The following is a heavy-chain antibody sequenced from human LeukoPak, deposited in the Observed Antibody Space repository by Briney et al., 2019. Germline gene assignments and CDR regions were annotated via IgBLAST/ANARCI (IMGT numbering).Heavy chain of an antibody. CDR1: GFTFSRYA. Sequence: PGRSLRLSCAASGFTFSRYAMHWVRQAPGKGLEWVAVISYDGSNKYYADSVKGRFTISRDNSKNTLYLQMNSLRAEDTAVYYCAKDRATVTQGYFQHWGQGTLVTVSS. CDR3: AKDRATVTQGYFQH. CDR2: ISYDGSNK. D-gene: IGHD4-17*01. J-gene: IGHJ1*01. V-gene: IGHV3-30*04.